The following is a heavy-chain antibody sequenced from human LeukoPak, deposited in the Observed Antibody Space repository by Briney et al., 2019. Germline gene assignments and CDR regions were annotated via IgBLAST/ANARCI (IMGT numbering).Heavy chain of an antibody. CDR2: ISGSGGST. CDR1: GFTFSSYA. V-gene: IGHV3-23*01. Sequence: GGSLRLSRAASGFTFSSYAMSWVRQAPGKGLEWVSAISGSGGSTYYADSVKGRFTISRDNSKNTLYLQMNSLRAEDTAVYYCASSSGYYSSGYFDYWGQGTLVTVSS. D-gene: IGHD3-22*01. CDR3: ASSSGYYSSGYFDY. J-gene: IGHJ4*02.